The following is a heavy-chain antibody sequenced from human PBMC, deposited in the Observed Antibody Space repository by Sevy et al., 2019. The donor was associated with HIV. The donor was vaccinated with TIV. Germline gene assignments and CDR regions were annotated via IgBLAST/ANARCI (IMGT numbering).Heavy chain of an antibody. CDR2: ISYEGSET. D-gene: IGHD6-13*01. Sequence: GESLKISCAASGFAFGSHAMHWVRQAPGKGLEWVAVISYEGSETFYAASVEGRFTISRDNSKNMLSLQINSLRPEDTAVYYCARDGGYSIKWYPLYWGHGTLVTVSS. CDR3: ARDGGYSIKWYPLY. CDR1: GFAFGSHA. J-gene: IGHJ4*01. V-gene: IGHV3-30-3*01.